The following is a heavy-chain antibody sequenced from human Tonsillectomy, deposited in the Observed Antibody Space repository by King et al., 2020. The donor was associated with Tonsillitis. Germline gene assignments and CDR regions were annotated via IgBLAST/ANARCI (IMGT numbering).Heavy chain of an antibody. CDR3: TRGAPRFDYSNGFDP. CDR2: ITSSGST. D-gene: IGHD4-11*01. CDR1: GGSIRSDTYY. Sequence: QLQESGPGLVKPSQTLSLTCSVSGGSIRSDTYYWSWIRQPAGKGLEWIGRITSSGSTNYNPPLKSRVFISVDTSKNQFSLKLSSMTAADTAVYYCTRGAPRFDYSNGFDPWGQGTLVTVSS. V-gene: IGHV4-61*02. J-gene: IGHJ5*02.